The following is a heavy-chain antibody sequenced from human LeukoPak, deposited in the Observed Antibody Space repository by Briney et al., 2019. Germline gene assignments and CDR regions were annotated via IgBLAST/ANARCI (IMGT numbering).Heavy chain of an antibody. V-gene: IGHV3-64*04. J-gene: IGHJ4*02. CDR2: INPNGGST. D-gene: IGHD3-3*01. Sequence: GGSLRLSCSASGFSFSDYGMHWVRQAPGKGLEYVSAINPNGGSTYYADSVKGRFTISRDNAKNTLYLQMNSLRAEDTAVYYCARFGYDFWSGYQSYDYWGQGTLVTVSS. CDR1: GFSFSDYG. CDR3: ARFGYDFWSGYQSYDY.